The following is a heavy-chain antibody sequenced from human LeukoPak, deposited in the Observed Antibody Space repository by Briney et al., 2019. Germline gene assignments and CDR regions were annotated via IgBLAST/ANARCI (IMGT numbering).Heavy chain of an antibody. CDR3: ASSGSYYHRFDY. Sequence: GASVKVSRKASGGTFSSYAISWVRQAPGQGLEWMGRIIPIFGTANYAQKFQGRVTITTDESTSTAYMELSSLRSEDTAVYYCASSGSYYHRFDYWGQGTLVTVSS. V-gene: IGHV1-69*05. CDR1: GGTFSSYA. CDR2: IIPIFGTA. J-gene: IGHJ4*02. D-gene: IGHD3-10*01.